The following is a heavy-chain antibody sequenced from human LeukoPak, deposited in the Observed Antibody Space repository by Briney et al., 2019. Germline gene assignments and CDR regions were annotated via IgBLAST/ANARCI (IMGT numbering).Heavy chain of an antibody. CDR2: ISSSSSYI. D-gene: IGHD3-9*01. Sequence: GGSLRLSCAASGFTFSSYSMNWVRQAPGKGLEWVSSISSSSSYIYYADSVKGRFTISRDNAKNSLYLQMNSLRAEDTAVYYCARVLRYFDWLPEYYFDYWGQGTLVTVSS. J-gene: IGHJ4*02. V-gene: IGHV3-21*01. CDR1: GFTFSSYS. CDR3: ARVLRYFDWLPEYYFDY.